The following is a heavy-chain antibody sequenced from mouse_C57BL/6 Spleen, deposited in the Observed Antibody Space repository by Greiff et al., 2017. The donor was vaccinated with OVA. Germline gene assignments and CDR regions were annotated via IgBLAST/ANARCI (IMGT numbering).Heavy chain of an antibody. D-gene: IGHD1-1*01. CDR3: ARYYYGSSYGYWYFDV. J-gene: IGHJ1*03. V-gene: IGHV2-9-1*01. CDR2: IWTGGGT. Sequence: QVHVKQSGPGLVAPSQSLSITCTVSGFSLTSYAISWVRQPPGKGLEWLGVIWTGGGTNYNSALKSRLSISKDNSKSQVFLKMNSLQTDDTARYYCARYYYGSSYGYWYFDVWGTGTTVTVSS. CDR1: GFSLTSYA.